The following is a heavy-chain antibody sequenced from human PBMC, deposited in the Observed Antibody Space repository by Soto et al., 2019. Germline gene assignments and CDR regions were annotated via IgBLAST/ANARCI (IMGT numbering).Heavy chain of an antibody. J-gene: IGHJ6*02. CDR3: ARDRRAARLSGYYGMDV. CDR1: GYSISSGYY. Sequence: NPSETLSLTCAVCGYSISSGYYWGWVRQPPGLGLEWIGSIYHSGSTYYNPSLKSRVTISVDTSKNQFSLKLSSVTAAETAVYYCARDRRAARLSGYYGMDVWGQGTTVTVSS. CDR2: IYHSGST. V-gene: IGHV4-38-2*02. D-gene: IGHD6-6*01.